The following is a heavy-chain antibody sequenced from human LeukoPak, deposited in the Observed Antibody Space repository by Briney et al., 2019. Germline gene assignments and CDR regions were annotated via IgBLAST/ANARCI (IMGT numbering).Heavy chain of an antibody. V-gene: IGHV3-21*01. D-gene: IGHD3-22*01. J-gene: IGHJ3*02. CDR1: GFTFSSYS. Sequence: GGSLRLSCAASGFTFSSYSMKWVRQAPGKGLEWVSSISSSSYIYYADSVKGRFTISRDNAKNSLYLQMNSLRAEDTAVYYCARDGLYDRDAFDIWGQGTMVTVSS. CDR3: ARDGLYDRDAFDI. CDR2: ISSSSYI.